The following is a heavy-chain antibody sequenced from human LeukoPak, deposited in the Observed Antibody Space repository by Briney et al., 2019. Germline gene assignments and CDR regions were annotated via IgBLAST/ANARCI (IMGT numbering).Heavy chain of an antibody. V-gene: IGHV3-7*01. CDR1: GFTFSSYW. CDR3: ARESGSSSWRIDY. D-gene: IGHD6-13*01. CDR2: IKQDGSEK. Sequence: QTGGSLRLSCAASGFTFSSYWMSWVRQAPGKGLEWLANIKQDGSEKYYVDSVKGRFTISRDNAKNSLYLQMNSLRSEDTAVYYCARESGSSSWRIDYWGQGSLVTVSS. J-gene: IGHJ4*02.